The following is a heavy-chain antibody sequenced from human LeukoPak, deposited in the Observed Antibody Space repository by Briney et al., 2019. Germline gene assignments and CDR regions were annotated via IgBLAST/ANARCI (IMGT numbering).Heavy chain of an antibody. CDR2: IKQDGSEK. V-gene: IGHV3-7*01. CDR3: ASDSVQLERRGVWYFDY. Sequence: GGSLRLSCVASGFTFSSRDWMTWVRQAPGKGLEWVANIKQDGSEKYYVDSVKGRFTISRDNAKNSLYLQMNSLRAEDTAVYYCASDSVQLERRGVWYFDYWGQGTLVTVSS. D-gene: IGHD1-1*01. CDR1: GFTFSSRDW. J-gene: IGHJ4*02.